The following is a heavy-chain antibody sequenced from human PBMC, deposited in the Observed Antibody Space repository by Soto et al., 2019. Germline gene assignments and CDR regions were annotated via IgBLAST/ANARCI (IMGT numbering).Heavy chain of an antibody. CDR1: GFTFSKYT. CDR3: ARGITMVRGVRYNWFDP. Sequence: PGGSLRLSCAASGFTFSKYTMNWVRQAPGKGLEWISFISSRSTTIYYADSVKGRFTISRDNAKNQFSLKLSSVTAADTAVYYCARGITMVRGVRYNWFDPWGQGTLVTVSS. D-gene: IGHD3-10*01. J-gene: IGHJ5*02. CDR2: ISSRSTTI. V-gene: IGHV3-48*01.